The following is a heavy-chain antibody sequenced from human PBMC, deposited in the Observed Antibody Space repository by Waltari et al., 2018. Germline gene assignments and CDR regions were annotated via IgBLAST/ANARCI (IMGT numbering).Heavy chain of an antibody. V-gene: IGHV3-7*01. CDR1: GFTLSGDW. Sequence: EVQLVESGGGLVQPGGSLRLSCAASGFTLSGDWIGWVRQAPGKGPGGVANIMKDGSEEYYVDSVRGRFTIARDNAKNSLYLQMNSLRPEDTAVYYCARDQWFAFDIWGHGTMVTVSS. CDR2: IMKDGSEE. J-gene: IGHJ3*02. D-gene: IGHD3-22*01. CDR3: ARDQWFAFDI.